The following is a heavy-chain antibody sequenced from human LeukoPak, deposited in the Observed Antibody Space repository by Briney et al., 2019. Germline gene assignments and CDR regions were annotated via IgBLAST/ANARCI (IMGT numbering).Heavy chain of an antibody. D-gene: IGHD5-18*01. Sequence: ASVKVSCKSSGYTFTSEVISWVRQAPGQGLEGMGWSSAYNGKTNYEQKLQGRVTMTTDTSTSTAYMELRSLRSDDTAVYYCARGAVDTAMGDFDYWGQGNLVTVSS. J-gene: IGHJ4*02. V-gene: IGHV1-18*01. CDR2: SSAYNGKT. CDR1: GYTFTSEV. CDR3: ARGAVDTAMGDFDY.